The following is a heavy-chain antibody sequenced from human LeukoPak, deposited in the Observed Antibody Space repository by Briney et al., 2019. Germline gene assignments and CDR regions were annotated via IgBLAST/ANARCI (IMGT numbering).Heavy chain of an antibody. CDR3: ARDDCSSISCYHNWFDP. Sequence: GGSLRLSCAASGFTFSSYWMSWVRQAPGRGLEWVANIKQDGSEKYYADSVKGRFTISRDNAKNSLYLQMNSLRAEDTAVYYCARDDCSSISCYHNWFDPWGQGTLVTVSS. D-gene: IGHD2-2*01. CDR2: IKQDGSEK. V-gene: IGHV3-7*01. J-gene: IGHJ5*02. CDR1: GFTFSSYW.